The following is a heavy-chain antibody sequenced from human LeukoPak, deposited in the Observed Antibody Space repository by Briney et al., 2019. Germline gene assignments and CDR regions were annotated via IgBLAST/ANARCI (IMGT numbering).Heavy chain of an antibody. CDR3: ARDKYYDSSGYYDEFVGYYGMDV. V-gene: IGHV1-69*04. D-gene: IGHD3-22*01. Sequence: ASVKVSCKASGYTFTSYDINWVRQATGQGLEWMGRIIPILGIANYAQKFQGRVTITADKSTSTAYMELSSLRSEDTAVYYCARDKYYDSSGYYDEFVGYYGMDVWGQGTTVTVSS. CDR2: IIPILGIA. CDR1: GYTFTSYD. J-gene: IGHJ6*02.